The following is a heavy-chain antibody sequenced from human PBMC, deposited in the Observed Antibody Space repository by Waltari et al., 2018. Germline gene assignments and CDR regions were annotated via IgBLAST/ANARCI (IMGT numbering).Heavy chain of an antibody. CDR2: NGSGGRHI. Sequence: EVQLVESGGGLLQPGGSLRLSCAASGFTFSSYEMNWVRTAPGKVREWFSCNGSGGRHISYADSVKVRFPTARDKPKNSLYLQMNSLMAEDTAVYYCSGDISYYLGYFDYWGQRPLGTASP. J-gene: IGHJ4*02. CDR1: GFTFSSYE. CDR3: SGDISYYLGYFDY. V-gene: IGHV3-48*03. D-gene: IGHD3-10*01.